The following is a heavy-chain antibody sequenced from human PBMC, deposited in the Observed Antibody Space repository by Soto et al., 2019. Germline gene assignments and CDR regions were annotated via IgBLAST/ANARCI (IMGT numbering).Heavy chain of an antibody. CDR1: GGSISSGGYY. V-gene: IGHV4-31*03. D-gene: IGHD3-3*01. J-gene: IGHJ6*02. Sequence: LSLTCTVSGGSISSGGYYWTWIRQHPGKGLEWIGYIYYSGRSYYNPSLKSRVTLSVDTSKNQFSLKLSSVTAAVTAVYYCARGGSKQWYYDXLICFYASSFDISYGMEVWGQGTTVTVS. CDR3: ARGGSKQWYYDXLICFYASSFDISYGMEV. CDR2: IYYSGRS.